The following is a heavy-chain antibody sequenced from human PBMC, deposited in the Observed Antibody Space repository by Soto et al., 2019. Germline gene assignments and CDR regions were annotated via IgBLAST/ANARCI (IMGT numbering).Heavy chain of an antibody. Sequence: GWSLSLSSAASGFTLSRYAMHWVRQAPGKGLEWVAVISYDGSNKYYADSVKGRFAISRDNSKNTLYLQMNSLRAEDTAVYYCARVGIQRWTIDWFDLWGQGTLVTVSS. CDR3: ARVGIQRWTIDWFDL. V-gene: IGHV3-30*09. D-gene: IGHD5-18*01. CDR1: GFTLSRYA. J-gene: IGHJ5*02. CDR2: ISYDGSNK.